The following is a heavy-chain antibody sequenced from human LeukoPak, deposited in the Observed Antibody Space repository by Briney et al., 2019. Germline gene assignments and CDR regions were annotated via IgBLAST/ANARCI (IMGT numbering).Heavy chain of an antibody. Sequence: PSETLSLTCTVSGGSISNSNYYWSWIRQPAGKGLEWIGRIDSSGSTNYNPSLKSRVTISVDTSKNQFSLKLSSVTAADTAVYYCARHPKRRIAAAGWGAFDIWGQGTMVTVSS. J-gene: IGHJ3*02. D-gene: IGHD6-13*01. CDR1: GGSISNSNYY. CDR2: IDSSGST. V-gene: IGHV4-39*01. CDR3: ARHPKRRIAAAGWGAFDI.